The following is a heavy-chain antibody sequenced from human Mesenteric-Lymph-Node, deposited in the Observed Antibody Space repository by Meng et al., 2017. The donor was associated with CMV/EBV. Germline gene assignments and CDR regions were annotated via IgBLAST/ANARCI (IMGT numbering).Heavy chain of an antibody. J-gene: IGHJ3*01. D-gene: IGHD2-2*01. CDR2: INHSGST. V-gene: IGHV4-34*01. CDR3: VRACTSITCYHPFGAFDV. CDR1: GGSFSGYY. Sequence: SETLSLTCAVYGGSFSGYYWSWIRQPPGKGLEWIGEINHSGSTNYNPSLKSRVTISVDTSKNQFSLNLRSVTAADTAVYYCVRACTSITCYHPFGAFDVWGQGTMVTVSS.